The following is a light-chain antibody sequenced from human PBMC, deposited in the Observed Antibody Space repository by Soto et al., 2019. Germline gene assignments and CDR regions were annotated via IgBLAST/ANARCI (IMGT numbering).Light chain of an antibody. CDR2: DAS. CDR3: QQRSNWPLMYT. CDR1: QSVSSY. Sequence: DIVLTQSPGTLSLSPGERATLSCRASQSVSSYLAWYQQKPGQAPRLLIYDASNRATGIPARFSGSGSGTDFTLTISSLEPEDFAVYYCQQRSNWPLMYTFGQGTKVDIK. J-gene: IGKJ2*01. V-gene: IGKV3-11*01.